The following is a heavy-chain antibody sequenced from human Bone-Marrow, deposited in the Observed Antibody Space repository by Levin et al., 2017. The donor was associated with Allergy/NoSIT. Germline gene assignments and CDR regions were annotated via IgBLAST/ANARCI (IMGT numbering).Heavy chain of an antibody. CDR3: AKDSFPYYDILTGYRNYYYDDGMDV. D-gene: IGHD3-9*01. CDR2: ISYDGSNK. CDR1: GFTFSSYG. J-gene: IGHJ6*02. V-gene: IGHV3-30*18. Sequence: GGSLRLSCAASGFTFSSYGMHWARQAPGKGLEWVAVISYDGSNKYYADSVKGRFTISRDNSKNTLYLQMNSLRAEDTAVYYCAKDSFPYYDILTGYRNYYYDDGMDVWGQGTTVTVSS.